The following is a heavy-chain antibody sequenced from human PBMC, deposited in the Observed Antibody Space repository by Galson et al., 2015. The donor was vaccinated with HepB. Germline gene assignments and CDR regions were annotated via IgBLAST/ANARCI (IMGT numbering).Heavy chain of an antibody. CDR3: AVRIAAAGMIDY. CDR2: ISSSSSYI. V-gene: IGHV3-21*01. D-gene: IGHD6-13*01. Sequence: SLRLSCAASGFTFSSYSMNWVRQAPGKGLEWVSSISSSSSYIYYADSVKGRFTISRDNAKNSLYLQMNSLRAEDTAVYYCAVRIAAAGMIDYWGQGTLVTVSS. CDR1: GFTFSSYS. J-gene: IGHJ4*02.